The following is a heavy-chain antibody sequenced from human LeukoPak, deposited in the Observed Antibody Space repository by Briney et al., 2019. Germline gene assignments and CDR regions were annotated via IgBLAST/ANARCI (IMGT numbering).Heavy chain of an antibody. V-gene: IGHV4-61*08. Sequence: PSETLSPTCTVSGGPISSGDYYWSWIRQPPGKGLEWIGYIYYSGSTNYNPSLKSRVTISVDTSKNQFSLKLSSVTAADTAVYYCARAMRYSSSWYDDWGQGTLVTVSS. CDR1: GGPISSGDYY. CDR2: IYYSGST. D-gene: IGHD6-13*01. CDR3: ARAMRYSSSWYDD. J-gene: IGHJ5*02.